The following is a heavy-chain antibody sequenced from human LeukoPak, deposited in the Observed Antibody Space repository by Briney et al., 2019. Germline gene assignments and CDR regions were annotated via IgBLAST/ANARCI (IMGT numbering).Heavy chain of an antibody. D-gene: IGHD1-26*01. J-gene: IGHJ4*02. CDR1: GGSISSYY. CDR2: IYYSGST. CDR3: ARVRRGSYGVDY. V-gene: IGHV4-59*12. Sequence: SETLSLTCTVSGGSISSYYWSWIRQPPGKGLEWIGYIYYSGSTNYNPSLKSRVTISVDTSKDQFSLKLNSVTAADTAVFYCARVRRGSYGVDYWGQGTLVTVSS.